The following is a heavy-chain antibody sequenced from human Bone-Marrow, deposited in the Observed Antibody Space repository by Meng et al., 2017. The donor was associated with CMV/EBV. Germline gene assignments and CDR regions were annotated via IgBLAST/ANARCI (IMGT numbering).Heavy chain of an antibody. CDR2: IRSNAFGATT. Sequence: GESLKISCTTSGFTFGDYALTWVRQAPGKGLEWVGFIRSNAFGATTIYAASVKGRFTISRDDSKSIAYLQMNSLKVEDTAFYYCTRSYDSPGYYPGYFNHWGQGTLVTVSS. D-gene: IGHD3-22*01. CDR1: GFTFGDYA. CDR3: TRSYDSPGYYPGYFNH. V-gene: IGHV3-49*04. J-gene: IGHJ1*01.